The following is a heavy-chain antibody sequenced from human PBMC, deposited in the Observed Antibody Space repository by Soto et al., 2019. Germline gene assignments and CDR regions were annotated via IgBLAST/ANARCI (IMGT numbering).Heavy chain of an antibody. CDR2: ISSSSSTI. CDR1: GFTFSSYS. D-gene: IGHD3-16*02. CDR3: ARDGSKDDSIWGSYLPTPEFDY. Sequence: GGSLRLSCAASGFTFSSYSMNWVRQAPGKGLEWGSYISSSSSTIYYADSVKGRFTISRDNAKNSLYLQMNSLRAEDTAVYYCARDGSKDDSIWGSYLPTPEFDYWGQRTMVTVSS. J-gene: IGHJ4*02. V-gene: IGHV3-48*01.